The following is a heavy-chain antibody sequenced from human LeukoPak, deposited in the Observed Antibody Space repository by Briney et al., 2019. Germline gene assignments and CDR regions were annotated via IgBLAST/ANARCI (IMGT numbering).Heavy chain of an antibody. CDR3: ARAPFVDAFDI. CDR1: GGSISSSY. V-gene: IGHV4-59*01. Sequence: SETLSLTCTVSGGSISSSYWSWIRQSPGKGLEWVGYIHHSGNTNSNPPLKSRVTISVDTPKNQFSLKLSSVTAADTAVYYCARAPFVDAFDIWGQGTMVTVSS. D-gene: IGHD3-10*01. CDR2: IHHSGNT. J-gene: IGHJ3*02.